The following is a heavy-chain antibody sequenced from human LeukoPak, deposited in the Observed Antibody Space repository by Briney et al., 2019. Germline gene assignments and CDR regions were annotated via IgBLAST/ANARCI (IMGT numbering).Heavy chain of an antibody. J-gene: IGHJ6*02. CDR2: IHYTGKP. CDR3: ARFGVDYDMDV. D-gene: IGHD3-16*01. V-gene: IGHV4-59*11. CDR1: GGSISGHY. Sequence: SETLSLTCSVSGGSISGHYWTWVRQPPGKGLEWIGQIHYTGKPNYNPSLKSRITISVDTSKNQVSLQVSSVTAADSAIYYCARFGVDYDMDVWGHGTTVTVFS.